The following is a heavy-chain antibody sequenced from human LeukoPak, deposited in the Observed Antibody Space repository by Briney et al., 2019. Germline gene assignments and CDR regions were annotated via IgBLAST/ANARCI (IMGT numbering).Heavy chain of an antibody. V-gene: IGHV4-34*01. Sequence: SETLSLTCAVYGGSFSGYYWSWIRQPPGKGLEWIGEINHSGSTNYNPSLKSRVTISVDTSKNQFSLKLSSVTAADTAVYYCARDGYGDYEAFDIWGQGTMVTVSS. CDR3: ARDGYGDYEAFDI. J-gene: IGHJ3*02. CDR1: GGSFSGYY. CDR2: INHSGST. D-gene: IGHD4-17*01.